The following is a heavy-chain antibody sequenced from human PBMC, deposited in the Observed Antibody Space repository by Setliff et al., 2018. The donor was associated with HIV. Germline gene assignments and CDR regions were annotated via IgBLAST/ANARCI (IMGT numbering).Heavy chain of an antibody. CDR3: ARDDGGYNYAEAFDV. J-gene: IGHJ4*02. CDR2: INPNSGGT. CDR1: GYTFTGYY. Sequence: ASVKVSCKASGYTFTGYYMHWVRQAPGQGLEWMGWINPNSGGTNYAQKFQGWVTMTRDTSISTAYMELSRLRSDDTAVYYCARDDGGYNYAEAFDVWGQGTLVTVSS. V-gene: IGHV1-2*04. D-gene: IGHD3-16*01.